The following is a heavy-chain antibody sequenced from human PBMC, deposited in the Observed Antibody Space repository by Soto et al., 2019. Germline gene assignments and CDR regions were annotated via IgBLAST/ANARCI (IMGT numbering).Heavy chain of an antibody. CDR1: GFTVSSNY. CDR3: ARCRYSYGYWFDP. D-gene: IGHD5-18*01. Sequence: GGSLRLSCAASGFTVSSNYMSWVRQAPGKGLEWVSVIYSGGSTYYADSVKGRFTISRDNSKNTLYLQMNSLRAEDTAVYYCARCRYSYGYWFDPWGQGTLVTVSS. V-gene: IGHV3-53*01. CDR2: IYSGGST. J-gene: IGHJ5*02.